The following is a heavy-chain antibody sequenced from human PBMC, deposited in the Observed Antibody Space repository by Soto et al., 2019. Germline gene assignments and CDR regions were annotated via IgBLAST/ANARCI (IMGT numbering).Heavy chain of an antibody. Sequence: PGQSLKISCKGSGYTFTSYWIGWVRQMPGKGLEWMGIIYPGDSDTRYSPSFQGQVTISADKSISTAYLQWSSLKASDTAMYYCASTNSSGWYAYYYYGMDVWGQGTTVTVSS. V-gene: IGHV5-51*01. D-gene: IGHD6-19*01. CDR2: IYPGDSDT. J-gene: IGHJ6*02. CDR1: GYTFTSYW. CDR3: ASTNSSGWYAYYYYGMDV.